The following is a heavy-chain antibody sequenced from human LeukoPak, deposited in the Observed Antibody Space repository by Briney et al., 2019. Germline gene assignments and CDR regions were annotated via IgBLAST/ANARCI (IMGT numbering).Heavy chain of an antibody. CDR2: ISSSGSTI. J-gene: IGHJ1*01. V-gene: IGHV3-11*04. Sequence: GGSLRLSCAASGFTFSDYYMGWIRQAPGKGLEWVSYISSSGSTIYYADSVKGRFTISRDNAKNSLYLQMNSLRAEDTAVYYCARDLSRRYYYDSSGLAEYFQHWGQGTLVTVSS. D-gene: IGHD3-22*01. CDR3: ARDLSRRYYYDSSGLAEYFQH. CDR1: GFTFSDYY.